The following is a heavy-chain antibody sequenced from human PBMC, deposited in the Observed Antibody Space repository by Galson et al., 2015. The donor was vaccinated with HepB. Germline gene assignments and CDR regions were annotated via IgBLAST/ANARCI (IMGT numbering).Heavy chain of an antibody. CDR2: IWYDGSNK. CDR3: ARSPIAAAAGWFDP. V-gene: IGHV3-33*08. J-gene: IGHJ5*02. CDR1: GFTFSSYG. D-gene: IGHD6-13*01. Sequence: SLRLSCAASGFTFSSYGMHWVRQAPGKGLEWVAVIWYDGSNKYYADSVKGRFTISRDNSKNTLYLQMNSLRAEDTAVYYCARSPIAAAAGWFDPWGQGTLVTVSS.